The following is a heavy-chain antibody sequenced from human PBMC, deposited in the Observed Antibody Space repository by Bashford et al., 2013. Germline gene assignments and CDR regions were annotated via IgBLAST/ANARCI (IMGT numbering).Heavy chain of an antibody. CDR1: GGFVSGTY. CDR3: ARLPWIQLWLSLYYYYGMDV. J-gene: IGHJ6*02. CDR2: IYYSGRV. Sequence: SETLSLTCTVSGGFVSGTYWSWIRQSPGKGLEWIGYIYYSGRVSYNPSLESRVAISLDMPANQFSLKLSSVTAADTAVYYCARLPWIQLWLSLYYYYGMDVWGQGTTVTVSS. V-gene: IGHV4-59*08. D-gene: IGHD5-18*01.